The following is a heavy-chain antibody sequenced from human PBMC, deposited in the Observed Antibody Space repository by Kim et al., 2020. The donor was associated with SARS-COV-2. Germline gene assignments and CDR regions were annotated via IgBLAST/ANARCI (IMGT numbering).Heavy chain of an antibody. CDR3: ARVINISFDI. Sequence: SQTLSLTCAISGDSVSSKSVASNWVRPSPSRGLEWLVRTSYMSKWYNAYAVSVKGRISIHPDTSHNQSSLQLHSLPPEDPAVYYCARVINISFDILVQGT. V-gene: IGHV6-1*01. CDR1: GDSVSSKSVA. CDR2: TSYMSKWYN. J-gene: IGHJ3*02.